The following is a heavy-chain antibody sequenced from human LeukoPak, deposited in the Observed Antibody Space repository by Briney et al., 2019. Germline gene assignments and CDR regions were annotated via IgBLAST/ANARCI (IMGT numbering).Heavy chain of an antibody. CDR1: GGSIRSGRYY. CDR3: AGQYSSSWYAWFDP. V-gene: IGHV4-61*02. J-gene: IGHJ5*02. Sequence: SQTLSLTCTVSGGSIRSGRYYWSWIRQPAGKGLGWIGRISTSGSTNYNPSLKSRVTKSVDTSKNQFSLKLSSVTAADTAVYYCAGQYSSSWYAWFDPWGQGTLVTVSS. CDR2: ISTSGST. D-gene: IGHD6-13*01.